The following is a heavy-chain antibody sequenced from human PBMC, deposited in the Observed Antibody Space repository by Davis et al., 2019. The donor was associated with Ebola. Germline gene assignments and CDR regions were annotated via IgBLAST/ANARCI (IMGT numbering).Heavy chain of an antibody. CDR1: GYSISSGYY. V-gene: IGHV4-38-2*02. CDR2: IYHSGST. D-gene: IGHD4-17*01. Sequence: MPSETLSLTCTVSGYSISSGYYWGWIRQPPGKGLEWIGSIYHSGSTYYNPSLKSRVTLLVDTSNNQFSLILTSVTAADTAVYYCARGHGRSDYWGQGTLVTVSS. J-gene: IGHJ4*02. CDR3: ARGHGRSDY.